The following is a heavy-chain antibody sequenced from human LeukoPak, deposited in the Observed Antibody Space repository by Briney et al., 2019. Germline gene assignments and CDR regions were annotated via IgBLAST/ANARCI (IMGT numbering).Heavy chain of an antibody. J-gene: IGHJ5*02. CDR3: ARALTVVADHNWSDP. CDR2: ISAYNGNT. CDR1: GYTFTSYG. D-gene: IGHD3-22*01. V-gene: IGHV1-18*01. Sequence: EASVKVSCKASGYTFTSYGISWVRQAPGQGLEWMGWISAYNGNTNYAQKLQGRVTMTTDTSTGTAYMELRSLRSDDTAVYYCARALTVVADHNWSDPWGQGTLVTVSS.